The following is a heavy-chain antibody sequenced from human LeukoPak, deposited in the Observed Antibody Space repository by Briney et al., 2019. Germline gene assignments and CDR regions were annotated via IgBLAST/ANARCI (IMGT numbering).Heavy chain of an antibody. Sequence: GGSLRLSCAASGFTFSSYSMRWVRQAPGKGLEWVAVISYDGSNKYYADSVKGRFTISRDNSKNTLYLQMNSLRAEDTAVYYYASIRTMVRGVGPFDYWGQGTLVTVSS. CDR3: ASIRTMVRGVGPFDY. CDR1: GFTFSSYS. V-gene: IGHV3-30-3*01. D-gene: IGHD3-10*01. CDR2: ISYDGSNK. J-gene: IGHJ4*02.